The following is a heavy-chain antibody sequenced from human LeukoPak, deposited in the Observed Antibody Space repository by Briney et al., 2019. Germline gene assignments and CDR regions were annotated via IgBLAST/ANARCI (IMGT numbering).Heavy chain of an antibody. J-gene: IGHJ6*02. V-gene: IGHV1-18*01. CDR1: GYTFTSYG. D-gene: IGHD6-13*01. CDR3: AREVFSEQQLVRRGVYYYYGMDV. Sequence: ASVKVSCKASGYTFTSYGISWVRQAPGQGLEWMGWISAYNGNTNYAQKLQGRVTMTTDTSTRTAYMELRSLRSDDTAVYYCAREVFSEQQLVRRGVYYYYGMDVWGQGTTVTVSS. CDR2: ISAYNGNT.